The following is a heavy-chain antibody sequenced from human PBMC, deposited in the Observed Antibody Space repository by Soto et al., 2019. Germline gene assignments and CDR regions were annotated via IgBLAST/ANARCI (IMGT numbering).Heavy chain of an antibody. D-gene: IGHD5-12*01. J-gene: IGHJ5*02. CDR2: ISTSSSTI. CDR3: ASFWGKYSAYGDAPFDP. V-gene: IGHV3-48*01. Sequence: GGSLRLSCAASGFTFSTYGMNWVRLAPGKGLEWVSYISTSSSTIYYSDSVKGRFTISRDNAKNSLYLQMNSLRAEDTAVYYCASFWGKYSAYGDAPFDPWGQGTLVTVSS. CDR1: GFTFSTYG.